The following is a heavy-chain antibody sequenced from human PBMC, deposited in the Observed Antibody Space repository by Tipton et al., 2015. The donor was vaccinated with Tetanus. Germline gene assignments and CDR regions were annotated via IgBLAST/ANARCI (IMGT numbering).Heavy chain of an antibody. D-gene: IGHD3-22*01. CDR2: IYSGGST. CDR1: GFTVSSNY. V-gene: IGHV3-53*01. Sequence: SLRLSCAASGFTVSSNYMSWVRQAPGKGLEWVSVIYSGGSTYYADSVKGRFTISRDNSKNTLYLQMNSLRAEDTAVYYCASSPLVWYYDSSGYYGAFDIWGQGTMVTVSS. J-gene: IGHJ3*02. CDR3: ASSPLVWYYDSSGYYGAFDI.